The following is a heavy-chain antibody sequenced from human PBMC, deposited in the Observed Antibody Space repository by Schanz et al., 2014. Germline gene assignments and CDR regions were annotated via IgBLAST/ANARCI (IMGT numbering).Heavy chain of an antibody. CDR3: ARDKGGYYPFDY. Sequence: VQLVESGGGLVQPGGSLRLSCAASGFSFSTYAMHWVRQAPGKGLEWVAVILYDGSKTYYADSVKGRFTISRDNSKNTLSLQMNSLRAEDTAVYYCARDKGGYYPFDYWGQGTLVTVSS. CDR2: ILYDGSKT. V-gene: IGHV3-30*04. CDR1: GFSFSTYA. D-gene: IGHD3-3*01. J-gene: IGHJ4*02.